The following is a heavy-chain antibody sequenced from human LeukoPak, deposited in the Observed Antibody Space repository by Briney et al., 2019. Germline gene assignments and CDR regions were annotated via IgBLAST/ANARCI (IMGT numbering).Heavy chain of an antibody. J-gene: IGHJ4*02. CDR1: GYTFTSYG. Sequence: GASVKVSCKASGYTFTSYGISWVRQAPGQGLEWMGWISAYNGNTNYAQKLQGRVTMTTDTSTSTAYMELRSLRSDDTAVYYCARDAGAPYCSGGSCSQTFDYWGQGTLVTVSS. CDR3: ARDAGAPYCSGGSCSQTFDY. CDR2: ISAYNGNT. V-gene: IGHV1-18*01. D-gene: IGHD2-15*01.